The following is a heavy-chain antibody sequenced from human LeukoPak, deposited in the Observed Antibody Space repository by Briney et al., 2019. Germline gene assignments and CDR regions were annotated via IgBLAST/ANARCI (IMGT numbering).Heavy chain of an antibody. CDR2: ISYDGSNK. V-gene: IGHV3-30*18. J-gene: IGHJ4*02. Sequence: GGSLRLSCAASGFTLSRHGMHWVRQASGKGLEWVAVISYDGSNKYYADSVKGRFTISRDNSKNTLYLQMNSLRAEDTAVYYCAKSGGTSSSGLGYWGQGTLVTVSS. D-gene: IGHD6-13*01. CDR3: AKSGGTSSSGLGY. CDR1: GFTLSRHG.